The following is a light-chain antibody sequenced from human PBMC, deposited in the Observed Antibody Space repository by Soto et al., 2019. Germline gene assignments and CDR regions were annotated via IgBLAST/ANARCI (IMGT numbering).Light chain of an antibody. Sequence: IVLTQSPGTLSLSPGERAILSCRASQSVSNNFLAWYQQKPGQAPRLLVFDASKRPTGIPDRFSGSGSGTDFTLTISRLEPEDFGVYYCQQYGTSPPRTFGQRTKVDIK. CDR2: DAS. CDR3: QQYGTSPPRT. J-gene: IGKJ1*01. V-gene: IGKV3-20*01. CDR1: QSVSNNF.